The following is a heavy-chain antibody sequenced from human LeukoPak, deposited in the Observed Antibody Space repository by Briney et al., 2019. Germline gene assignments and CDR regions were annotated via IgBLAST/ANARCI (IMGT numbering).Heavy chain of an antibody. CDR3: AKDDYYDTSGYRD. D-gene: IGHD3-22*01. CDR2: ISYDGSNK. CDR1: GFTFSSYA. J-gene: IGHJ4*02. V-gene: IGHV3-30*04. Sequence: GRSLRLSCAASGFTFSSYAMHWVRQAPGKGLEWVAIISYDGSNKYYADSVEGRFTISRDNSKNTLYLQMNSLRAEDTAVYYCAKDDYYDTSGYRDWGQGTLVTVSS.